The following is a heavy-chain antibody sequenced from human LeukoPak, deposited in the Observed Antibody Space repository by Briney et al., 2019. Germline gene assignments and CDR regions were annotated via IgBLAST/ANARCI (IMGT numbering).Heavy chain of an antibody. CDR2: ISYDGSNK. CDR1: GFTFSSYG. D-gene: IGHD3-10*01. Sequence: QPGRSLRLSCAASGFTFSSYGMHWVRQAPGKGLEWVAVISYDGSNKYYADSVKGRFTISRDNSKNTLYLQMNSLRAEDTAIYYCAKDLITMVRGSAMDVWGQGTTVTVSS. V-gene: IGHV3-30*18. J-gene: IGHJ6*02. CDR3: AKDLITMVRGSAMDV.